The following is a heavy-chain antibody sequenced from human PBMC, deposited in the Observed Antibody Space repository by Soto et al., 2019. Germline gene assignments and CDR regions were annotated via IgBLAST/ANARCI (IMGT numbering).Heavy chain of an antibody. Sequence: EVQLVESGGGSVKPGGSLRLQCAASGFTLSRHWMYWVRQAPGKGLSWVSRITSDGGSVRYADSVKGRFTVARDNAKNTVYLEMNGLRVEDSAVYYCAREAIDSSGRGMDRWGQGILGTDSS. J-gene: IGHJ5*02. CDR3: AREAIDSSGRGMDR. CDR2: ITSDGGSV. CDR1: GFTLSRHW. V-gene: IGHV3-74*01. D-gene: IGHD3-22*01.